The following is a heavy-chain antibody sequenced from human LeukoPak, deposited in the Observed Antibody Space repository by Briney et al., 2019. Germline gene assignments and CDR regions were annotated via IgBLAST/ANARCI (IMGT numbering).Heavy chain of an antibody. V-gene: IGHV3-30*02. CDR2: IRYDGSAQ. CDR3: ARSISVTTRSDFDY. Sequence: GGSLRLSCGATGFSFSNFGMHWVRQAPGKGLEWVAYIRYDGSAQHYVDSVKGRFTISRDNSKRTLYLQMNSLRAEDTAVYYCARSISVTTRSDFDYWGQGTLVTVSS. J-gene: IGHJ4*02. D-gene: IGHD4-17*01. CDR1: GFSFSNFG.